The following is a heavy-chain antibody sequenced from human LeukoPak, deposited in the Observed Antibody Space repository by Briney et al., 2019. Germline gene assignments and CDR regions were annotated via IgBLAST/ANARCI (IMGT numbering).Heavy chain of an antibody. V-gene: IGHV1-18*01. Sequence: ASVKVSCKASGGTFSSYAISWVRQAPGQGLEWMGWISTYNGNTNYAQKLQGRVTMTTEIPTSTAYMELRSLRSDDTAVYYCARDQLSRGVWFDPWGQGTLVTVSS. J-gene: IGHJ5*02. CDR1: GGTFSSYA. CDR3: ARDQLSRGVWFDP. CDR2: ISTYNGNT. D-gene: IGHD1-1*01.